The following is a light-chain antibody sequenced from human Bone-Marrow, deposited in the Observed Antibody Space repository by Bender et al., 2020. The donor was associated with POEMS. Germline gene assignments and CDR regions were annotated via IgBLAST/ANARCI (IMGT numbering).Light chain of an antibody. Sequence: SYELTQPPSVSVSPGQTARITCSGDALPKQYAFWYQFRSGQAPVLVIYKDNKRPSGIPERFSGSSAGTTVTLTISGVQAEDEADYYCQSVDNSNSYRGFGGGTKLTVL. CDR1: ALPKQY. CDR3: QSVDNSNSYRG. CDR2: KDN. V-gene: IGLV3-25*03. J-gene: IGLJ3*02.